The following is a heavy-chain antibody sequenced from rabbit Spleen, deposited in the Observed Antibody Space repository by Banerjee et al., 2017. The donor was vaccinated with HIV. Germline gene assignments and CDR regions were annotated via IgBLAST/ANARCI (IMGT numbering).Heavy chain of an antibody. V-gene: IGHV1S45*01. CDR3: ARDLAGAIGWNFNL. Sequence: QQQLEESGGGLVKPGGTLTLTCTASGFSFSGDYWICWVRQAPGKGLEWIGCIYAGSSGSTYYASWVNGRFTISKASWTTVTLQMTSLTAADTARYFCARDLAGAIGWNFNLWGQGTLVTVS. D-gene: IGHD4-1*01. J-gene: IGHJ4*01. CDR2: IYAGSSGST. CDR1: GFSFSGDYW.